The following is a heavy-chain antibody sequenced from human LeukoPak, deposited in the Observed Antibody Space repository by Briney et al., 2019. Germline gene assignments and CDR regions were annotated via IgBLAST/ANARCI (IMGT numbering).Heavy chain of an antibody. J-gene: IGHJ4*02. CDR2: ISKSASTT. Sequence: GGSLRLSCAASGFTFSNYHMNWVRQAPGKGLEWVSYISKSASTTYYADSVKGRFTISRDTARNSVYLQMNSLTAEDTAVYYCARDLVVVPAGPYYFDYWGQGTLVTVSS. CDR3: ARDLVVVPAGPYYFDY. D-gene: IGHD2-15*01. CDR1: GFTFSNYH. V-gene: IGHV3-48*01.